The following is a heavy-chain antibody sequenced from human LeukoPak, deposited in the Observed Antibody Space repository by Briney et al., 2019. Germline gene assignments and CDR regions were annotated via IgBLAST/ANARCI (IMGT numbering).Heavy chain of an antibody. D-gene: IGHD2-15*01. CDR1: EFTFSYYS. CDR3: ARDPHYCTGGSCYSAFDY. CDR2: ISRNSSYI. V-gene: IGHV3-21*01. J-gene: IGHJ4*02. Sequence: GGSLRLSCAVSEFTFSYYSMIWARQTPWKGLEWVSSISRNSSYIYYADSVKGRFTISRDNAQNSLYLQMNSLRAEDTAVYYCARDPHYCTGGSCYSAFDYWGQGTLVTVSS.